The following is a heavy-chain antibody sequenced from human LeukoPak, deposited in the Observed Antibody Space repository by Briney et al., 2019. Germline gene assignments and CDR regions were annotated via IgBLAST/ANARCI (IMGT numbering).Heavy chain of an antibody. CDR2: ISYDGSNK. CDR3: ARRALRYCSSTSCPAQYYGVDV. D-gene: IGHD2-2*01. Sequence: PGRSLRLSCAASGFTFSSYAMHWVRQAPGKGLEWVAVISYDGSNKYYADSVKGRFTISRDNSKNTLYLQTNSLRAEDTAVYYCARRALRYCSSTSCPAQYYGVDVWGKGTTVTVSS. CDR1: GFTFSSYA. V-gene: IGHV3-30-3*01. J-gene: IGHJ6*04.